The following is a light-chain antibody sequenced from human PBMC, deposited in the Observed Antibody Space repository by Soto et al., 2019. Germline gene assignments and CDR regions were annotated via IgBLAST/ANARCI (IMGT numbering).Light chain of an antibody. V-gene: IGKV3-15*01. Sequence: EIVLTQSPATLSVSPGERATLSCRASQSVSSNLAWYQQKPGQAPRLLIYGASTRATVIPARFSGSGFGTEFTLTISSRQSEDFAVYYCQQYSNWPITFGPGTKVDIK. CDR2: GAS. CDR3: QQYSNWPIT. J-gene: IGKJ3*01. CDR1: QSVSSN.